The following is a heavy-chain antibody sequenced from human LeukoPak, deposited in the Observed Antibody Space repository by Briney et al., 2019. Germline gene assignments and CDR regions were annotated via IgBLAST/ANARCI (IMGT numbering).Heavy chain of an antibody. V-gene: IGHV3-30*04. D-gene: IGHD5-24*01. Sequence: GGSLRLSCAASGFTFSSYAMHWVGQAPGKGLEWVAVISYDGSNKYYADSVKGRFTISRDNSKNTLYLQMNSLRAEDTAVYYCAREQEGRDGYNLGAFDIWGQGTMVTVSS. CDR1: GFTFSSYA. J-gene: IGHJ3*02. CDR2: ISYDGSNK. CDR3: AREQEGRDGYNLGAFDI.